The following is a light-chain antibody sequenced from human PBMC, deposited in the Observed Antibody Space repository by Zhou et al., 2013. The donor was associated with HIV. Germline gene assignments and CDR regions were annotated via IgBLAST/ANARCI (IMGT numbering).Light chain of an antibody. CDR3: QQSGT. Sequence: DIQMTQSPSTLSASVGDRVTITCRASQSISSWLAWYQQKPGKAPKLLIYKASSLESGVPSRFSGSGSGTEFTLTISSLQPEDFATYYCQQSGTFGQGTKVEIK. CDR1: QSISSW. V-gene: IGKV1-5*03. CDR2: KAS. J-gene: IGKJ1*01.